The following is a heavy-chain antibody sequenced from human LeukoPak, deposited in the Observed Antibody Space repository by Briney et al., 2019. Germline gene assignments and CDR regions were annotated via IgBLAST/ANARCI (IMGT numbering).Heavy chain of an antibody. CDR1: GFTFSSYG. CDR3: ASGIGVGDSFDI. Sequence: PGGSLRLSCAASGFTFSSYGMHWVRQAPGKGLVWVSRINSDARNTNYADSVQGRFTISRDNAKNTLYLQMNSLRVEDTAVYYCASGIGVGDSFDIWGQGTMVTVSS. D-gene: IGHD3-3*01. J-gene: IGHJ3*02. V-gene: IGHV3-74*01. CDR2: INSDARNT.